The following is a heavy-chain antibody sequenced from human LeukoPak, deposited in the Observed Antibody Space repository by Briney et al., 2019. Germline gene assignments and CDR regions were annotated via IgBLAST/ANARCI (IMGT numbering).Heavy chain of an antibody. Sequence: PGGSLRPSCAAAGLTFRSYWMHWVRQPPGKGLVWVSNINGDGSSTSYADSVKGRFTISRDDAKNTLYLQINSLRAEDTAVYYCARDRAYSFDYWGQGTLVTVSS. J-gene: IGHJ4*02. CDR2: INGDGSST. CDR3: ARDRAYSFDY. D-gene: IGHD5-18*01. V-gene: IGHV3-74*01. CDR1: GLTFRSYW.